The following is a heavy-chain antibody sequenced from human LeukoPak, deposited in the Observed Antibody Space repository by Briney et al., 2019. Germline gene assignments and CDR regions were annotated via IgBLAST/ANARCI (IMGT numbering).Heavy chain of an antibody. V-gene: IGHV3-66*02. D-gene: IGHD3-22*01. CDR2: IYSGGST. CDR1: GFTVSSNY. J-gene: IGHJ4*02. Sequence: PGGSPRLSCAASGFTVSSNYMSWVRQAPGKGLEWVSVIYSGGSTYYADSVKGRLTISRDNSKNTLYLQMNSLRAEDTAVYYCARDYYDSSGYYFVAWGQGTLVTVSS. CDR3: ARDYYDSSGYYFVA.